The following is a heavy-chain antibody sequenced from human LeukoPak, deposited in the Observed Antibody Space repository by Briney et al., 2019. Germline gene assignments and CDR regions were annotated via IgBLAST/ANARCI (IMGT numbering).Heavy chain of an antibody. D-gene: IGHD3-16*01. CDR2: INPNGGGT. V-gene: IGHV1-2*02. Sequence: ASVKVSCKASGYTFTDYHIHWVRQAPGQGLEWMGWINPNGGGTNYAGKFQGRVTMTSDTSISTAYMDLSRLRSDDTAVYYCARERNYVWGRNWFDPWGQGTLVTVSS. CDR3: ARERNYVWGRNWFDP. J-gene: IGHJ5*02. CDR1: GYTFTDYH.